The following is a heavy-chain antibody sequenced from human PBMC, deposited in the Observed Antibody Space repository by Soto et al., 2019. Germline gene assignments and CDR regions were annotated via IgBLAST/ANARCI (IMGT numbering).Heavy chain of an antibody. CDR1: GGSFSGYY. V-gene: IGHV4-34*01. Sequence: SETLSLTCAVYGGSFSGYYWSWIRQPPGKGLEWIGEINHSGSTNYNPSLKSRVTISVDTSKNQFSLKPSSVTAADTAVYYCARGPGTIFGVVIPRYGMDVWGQGTTVTVSS. J-gene: IGHJ6*02. CDR2: INHSGST. D-gene: IGHD3-3*01. CDR3: ARGPGTIFGVVIPRYGMDV.